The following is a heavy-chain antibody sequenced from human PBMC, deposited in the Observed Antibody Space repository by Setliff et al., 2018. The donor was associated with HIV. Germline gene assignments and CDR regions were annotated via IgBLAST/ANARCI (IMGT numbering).Heavy chain of an antibody. CDR3: ARGEPPASRSGLLY. CDR2: VQYVGPA. D-gene: IGHD3-22*01. CDR1: GDDINRDF. Sequence: PSKTLSLTCSVSGDDINRDFWTWMRQPPGKGLEWIGYVQYVGPANYNPSLQSRPTLSIDTSKNQFSLKLISVTAADTAVYYCARGEPPASRSGLLYWGQGMLVTVSS. V-gene: IGHV4-59*01. J-gene: IGHJ4*02.